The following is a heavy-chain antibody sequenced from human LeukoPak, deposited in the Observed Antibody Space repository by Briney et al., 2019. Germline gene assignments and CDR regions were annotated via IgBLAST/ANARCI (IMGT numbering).Heavy chain of an antibody. Sequence: ASVKVSCKASGYTFTSYGISWVRQAPGQGLEWMGWISAYNGNTNYAQKLQGRVTMTTDTSTSTAYMELRSLRSDDTAVYYCARVVTYYYDSGGYYYFDYWGQGTLVTVSS. CDR1: GYTFTSYG. D-gene: IGHD3-22*01. V-gene: IGHV1-18*01. CDR2: ISAYNGNT. J-gene: IGHJ4*02. CDR3: ARVVTYYYDSGGYYYFDY.